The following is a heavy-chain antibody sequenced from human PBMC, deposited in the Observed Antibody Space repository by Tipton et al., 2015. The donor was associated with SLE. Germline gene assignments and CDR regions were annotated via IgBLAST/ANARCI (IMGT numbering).Heavy chain of an antibody. V-gene: IGHV4-31*03. CDR3: ARGRNMVNGDY. D-gene: IGHD5-18*01. CDR2: IYYSGST. J-gene: IGHJ4*02. Sequence: LRLSCTVSGGSISSGGYYWCWIRPHPGKGLEWIGYIYYSGSTYYNPTLKSRVTISVDTSKNQFSLKLSSVTAADTAVYYCARGRNMVNGDYWGQGTLVTVSS. CDR1: GGSISSGGYY.